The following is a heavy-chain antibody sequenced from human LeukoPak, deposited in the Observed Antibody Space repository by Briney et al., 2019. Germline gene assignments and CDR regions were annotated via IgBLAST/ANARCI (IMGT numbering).Heavy chain of an antibody. CDR1: GFVFSDYA. CDR2: ISGGGRSI. D-gene: IGHD1/OR15-1a*01. Sequence: GGSLRLSCAASGFVFSDYAMSWVRQAPGKGLEWVSGISGGGRSIYYADSVKGRFNISRDNSKNILYLQMTDVTVEDTAVYYCAKECEQLVGNNWFDPWGQGTLVTVSS. CDR3: AKECEQLVGNNWFDP. V-gene: IGHV3-23*01. J-gene: IGHJ5*02.